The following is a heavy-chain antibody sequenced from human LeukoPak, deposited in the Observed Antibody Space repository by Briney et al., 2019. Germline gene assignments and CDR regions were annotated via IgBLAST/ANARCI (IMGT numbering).Heavy chain of an antibody. Sequence: ASVKVSCKASGYTFTSYGTSWVRQAPGQGLEWMGWISAYNGNTNYAQKLQGRVTMTTDTSTSTAYMELRSLRSDDTAVYYCARDKVVITRDAFDIWGQGTMVTVSS. V-gene: IGHV1-18*01. D-gene: IGHD3-22*01. J-gene: IGHJ3*02. CDR1: GYTFTSYG. CDR2: ISAYNGNT. CDR3: ARDKVVITRDAFDI.